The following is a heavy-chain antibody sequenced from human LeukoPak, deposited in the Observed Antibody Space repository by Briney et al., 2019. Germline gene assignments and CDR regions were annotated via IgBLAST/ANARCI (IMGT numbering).Heavy chain of an antibody. CDR3: ARHGRTTAGPEGWFDP. CDR1: GGSISSSSHY. Sequence: SETLSLTCTVSGGSISSSSHYWGWIRQSPGKGLEWIGSIYYSGITYYNPSLKSRVTISVDTSKNQFSLKLSSVTAADTAVHYCARHGRTTAGPEGWFDPWGQGTLVTVSS. J-gene: IGHJ5*02. CDR2: IYYSGIT. D-gene: IGHD1-7*01. V-gene: IGHV4-39*01.